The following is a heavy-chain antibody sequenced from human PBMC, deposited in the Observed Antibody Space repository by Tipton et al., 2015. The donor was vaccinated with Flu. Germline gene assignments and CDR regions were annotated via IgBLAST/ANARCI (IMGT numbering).Heavy chain of an antibody. D-gene: IGHD4-23*01. J-gene: IGHJ4*02. V-gene: IGHV4-39*07. CDR1: GGSISSSSYY. CDR3: ARVGVVTPFDY. Sequence: LRLSCTVSGGSISSSSYYWGWIRQPPGKGLEWIGSIYYSGSTYYNPSLKSRVTISVDTSKSQFSLKPSSVTAADTAVYYCARVGVVTPFDYWGQGTLVTVSS. CDR2: IYYSGST.